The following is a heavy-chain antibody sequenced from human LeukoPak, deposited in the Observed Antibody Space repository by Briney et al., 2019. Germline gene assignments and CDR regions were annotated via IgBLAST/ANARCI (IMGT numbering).Heavy chain of an antibody. D-gene: IGHD6-19*01. CDR1: GFTFSSYS. CDR2: ISSSSTTI. CDR3: TRVLYSSAWYGDHY. J-gene: IGHJ4*02. V-gene: IGHV3-48*01. Sequence: PGGSLRLSCAASGFTFSSYSMNWVRQSPGKGLEWLAYISSSSTTIYYADSVQGRFTISRDNAKNSLYLQMNSLRAEDTAVYYCTRVLYSSAWYGDHYWGQGALVTVSP.